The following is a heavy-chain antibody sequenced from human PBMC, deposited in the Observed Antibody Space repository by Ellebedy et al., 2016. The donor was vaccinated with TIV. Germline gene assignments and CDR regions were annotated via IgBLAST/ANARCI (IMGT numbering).Heavy chain of an antibody. J-gene: IGHJ3*02. V-gene: IGHV4-4*02. Sequence: SETLSLXXAVSGGSISSSNWWSWVRQPPGKGLEWIGEIYHSGSTNYNPSLKSRVTISVDKSKNQFSLKLSSVTAADTAVYYCARVLDFVDYYGSGIRLGAFDIWGQGTMVTVSS. CDR1: GGSISSSNW. CDR2: IYHSGST. CDR3: ARVLDFVDYYGSGIRLGAFDI. D-gene: IGHD3-10*01.